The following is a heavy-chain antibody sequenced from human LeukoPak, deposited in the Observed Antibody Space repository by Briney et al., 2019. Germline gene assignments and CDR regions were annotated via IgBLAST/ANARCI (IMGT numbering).Heavy chain of an antibody. CDR2: IKQDGSEK. J-gene: IGHJ4*02. CDR1: GFTFISYW. CDR3: ARGDLVVTLEGPIDY. V-gene: IGHV3-7*01. Sequence: GGSLRLSCAASGFTFISYWMSWVRQAPGKGLEWVANIKQDGSEKYYVDSVKGRFTISRDNAENSLYLQMNSLRAEDTAVYYCARGDLVVTLEGPIDYWGQGTLVTVSS. D-gene: IGHD2-21*02.